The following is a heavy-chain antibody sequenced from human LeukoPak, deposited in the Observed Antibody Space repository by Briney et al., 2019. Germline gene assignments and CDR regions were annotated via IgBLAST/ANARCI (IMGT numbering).Heavy chain of an antibody. CDR2: ISSSSSTI. CDR1: GFTFSSYS. J-gene: IGHJ6*02. V-gene: IGHV3-48*01. D-gene: IGHD6-19*01. CDR3: ARDPNVRGWWDYYYYGTDV. Sequence: GGSLRPSCAASGFTFSSYSMNWVRQAPGKGLEWVSYISSSSSTIYYADSVKGRFTISRDNAKNSLYLQMNSLRAEDTAVCYCARDPNVRGWWDYYYYGTDVWGQGTTVTVSS.